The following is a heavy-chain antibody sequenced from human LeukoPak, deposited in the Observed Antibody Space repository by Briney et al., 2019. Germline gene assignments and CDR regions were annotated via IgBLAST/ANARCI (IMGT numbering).Heavy chain of an antibody. Sequence: PSETLSLTCTVSGGSINNYYWSWIRQPPGKGLEWIGYIYYSGSTNYNPSLKSRVTISVDTSKNQFSLKLSSVTAADTAVYYCASQGGMGSVYWGQGTLVTVSS. CDR2: IYYSGST. CDR1: GGSINNYY. V-gene: IGHV4-59*01. CDR3: ASQGGMGSVY. D-gene: IGHD6-13*01. J-gene: IGHJ4*02.